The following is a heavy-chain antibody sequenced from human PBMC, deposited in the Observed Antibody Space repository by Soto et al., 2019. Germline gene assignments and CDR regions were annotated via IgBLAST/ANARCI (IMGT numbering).Heavy chain of an antibody. CDR1: GGSFSGYY. CDR2: INHSGST. V-gene: IGHV4-34*01. D-gene: IGHD3-3*01. CDR3: GRGPLDFWSGYYEKYYLDY. J-gene: IGHJ4*02. Sequence: SETLSLTCAVYGGSFSGYYWSWIRQPPGKGLEWIGEINHSGSTNYNPSLRSRVTISVDTSKNQFSLKLSSMTAADTAVYYCGRGPLDFWSGYYEKYYLDYWGQGTLVTVSS.